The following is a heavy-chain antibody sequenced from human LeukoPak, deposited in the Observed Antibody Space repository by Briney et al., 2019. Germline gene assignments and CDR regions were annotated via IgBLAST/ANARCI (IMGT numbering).Heavy chain of an antibody. CDR2: IYYSGST. D-gene: IGHD2-2*02. CDR1: GGSISSYY. CDR3: ARDGVVVPAAIESYYYYYMDV. V-gene: IGHV4-59*12. Sequence: SETLSLTCTVSGGSISSYYWSWIRQPPGKGLEWIGYIYYSGSTNYNPSLKSRVTISVDTSKNQFSLKLSSVTAADTAVYYCARDGVVVPAAIESYYYYYMDVWGKGTTVTVSS. J-gene: IGHJ6*03.